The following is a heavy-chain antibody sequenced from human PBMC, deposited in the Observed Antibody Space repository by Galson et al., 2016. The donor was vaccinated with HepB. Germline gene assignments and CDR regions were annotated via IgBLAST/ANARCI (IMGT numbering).Heavy chain of an antibody. Sequence: SLRLSCAASGFTFSSYVMSWVRQAPGKGLEWVSVISESGGSTFYADSVKGRFTVSRDNSKNTLYVQMNSLRVEDTAVYYCAKRDSNLIPDAFDIWGQGTMVTVSS. CDR2: ISESGGST. J-gene: IGHJ3*02. V-gene: IGHV3-23*01. CDR3: AKRDSNLIPDAFDI. D-gene: IGHD4-11*01. CDR1: GFTFSSYV.